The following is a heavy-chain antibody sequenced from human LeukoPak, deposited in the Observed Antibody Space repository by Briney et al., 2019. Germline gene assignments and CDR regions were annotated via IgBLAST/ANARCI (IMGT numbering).Heavy chain of an antibody. CDR1: GYTFTSYG. D-gene: IGHD3-22*01. V-gene: IGHV1-18*01. J-gene: IGHJ4*02. CDR3: ARRQDYYDSSGYYYSFDY. CDR2: ISAYNGNT. Sequence: ASVKVSCKASGYTFTSYGISWVRQAPGQGLEWMGWISAYNGNTHYAQKLQGRVTMTTDTSTSTAYMELRSLRSDDTAVYYCARRQDYYDSSGYYYSFDYWGQGTLVTASS.